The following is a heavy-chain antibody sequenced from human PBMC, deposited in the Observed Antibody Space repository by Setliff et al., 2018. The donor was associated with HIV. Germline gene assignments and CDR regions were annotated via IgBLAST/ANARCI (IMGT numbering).Heavy chain of an antibody. J-gene: IGHJ6*03. V-gene: IGHV4-59*08. Sequence: PSETLSLTCTVSGGSISNYYWSWIRQPPGKGLEWIGYIYYSGSTTYNPSLESRVTISIDTSKNQFSLKPSSVTAADTAVYYCARQHYYDSSGRNLMDVWGKGTTVTV. D-gene: IGHD3-22*01. CDR2: IYYSGST. CDR1: GGSISNYY. CDR3: ARQHYYDSSGRNLMDV.